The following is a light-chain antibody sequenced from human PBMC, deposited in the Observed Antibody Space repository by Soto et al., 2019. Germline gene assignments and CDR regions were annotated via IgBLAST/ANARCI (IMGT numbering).Light chain of an antibody. Sequence: QSVLAQPPSASGTSGQRVTISCSGSNSNIGSNTVNWYQHLPGTAPKLLIYANNQQPSGVPARFSGSKSGTSASLAISGLQSEDEADYYCATWDDSLNGLYVFGTGTKV. CDR3: ATWDDSLNGLYV. CDR2: ANN. CDR1: NSNIGSNT. V-gene: IGLV1-44*01. J-gene: IGLJ1*01.